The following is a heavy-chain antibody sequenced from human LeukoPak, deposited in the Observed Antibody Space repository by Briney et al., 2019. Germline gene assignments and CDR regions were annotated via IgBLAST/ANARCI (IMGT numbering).Heavy chain of an antibody. CDR1: GFTFSSYW. J-gene: IGHJ6*02. CDR3: ARVGDYDFWSGYFSGYYYYGMDV. V-gene: IGHV3-74*01. D-gene: IGHD3-3*01. Sequence: GGSLRLSCAASGFTFSSYWMHWVRHAPGKGLVWVSRINSDGSSTSYADSVKGRFTISRDNAKNTLYLQMNSLRAEDTAVYYCARVGDYDFWSGYFSGYYYYGMDVWGQGTTVTVSS. CDR2: INSDGSST.